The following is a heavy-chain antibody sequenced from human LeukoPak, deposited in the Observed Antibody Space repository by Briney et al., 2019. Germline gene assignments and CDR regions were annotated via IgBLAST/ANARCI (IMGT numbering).Heavy chain of an antibody. D-gene: IGHD2-15*01. CDR2: ISGSGGST. CDR1: GFTFSSYA. CDR3: AKIRLEESATGY. J-gene: IGHJ4*02. Sequence: PGGSLRLSCAASGFTFSSYAMSWVRQAPGKGLEWVSAISGSGGSTYYADSVEGRFTISRDNSKNTMYLQMSSLRAEDTAVYYCAKIRLEESATGYWGQGTLVTVSS. V-gene: IGHV3-23*01.